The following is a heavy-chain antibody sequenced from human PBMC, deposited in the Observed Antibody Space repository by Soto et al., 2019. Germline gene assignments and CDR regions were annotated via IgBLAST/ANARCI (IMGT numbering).Heavy chain of an antibody. CDR1: GYTFTRYG. D-gene: IGHD3-10*01. V-gene: IGHV1-18*01. Sequence: QGQLVQSGGEVKKPGASVKVSCKASGYTFTRYGISWVRQAPGQGLEWMGWISGYNGDTKYAQKVQGRDTMTVDTSTTTANMALRGLTSQDRAVYYCANYGQPAYHYNGIDVWGQGTTVTVSS. CDR2: ISGYNGDT. J-gene: IGHJ6*02. CDR3: ANYGQPAYHYNGIDV.